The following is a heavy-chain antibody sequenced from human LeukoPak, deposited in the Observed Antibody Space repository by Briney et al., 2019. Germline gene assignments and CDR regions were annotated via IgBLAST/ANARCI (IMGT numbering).Heavy chain of an antibody. V-gene: IGHV3-7*01. Sequence: GGSLRLSCVGSGFIFSAYWMAWVRQAPGKGPEWVANINEDGGEERYVDSVKGRFTISRDNAKNSLYLQMNSLRAEDTAVYYCARDWGHYGKRVFDYWGQGTLVTVSS. J-gene: IGHJ4*02. CDR1: GFIFSAYW. CDR3: ARDWGHYGKRVFDY. CDR2: INEDGGEE. D-gene: IGHD7-27*01.